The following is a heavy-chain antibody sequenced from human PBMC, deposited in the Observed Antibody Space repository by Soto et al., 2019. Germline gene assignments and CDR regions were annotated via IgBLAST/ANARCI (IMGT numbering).Heavy chain of an antibody. CDR3: ARGRPRFFGAGSALEY. J-gene: IGHJ4*02. Sequence: PSETLSLTCTVPGHSATTKDFFCSCRREAPGRALEWLAYIYHGGTTHYNPAFRSRVTMSVDTAKTQFSLNLASVSAADTAVYYCARGRPRFFGAGSALEYWGQGSPVT. CDR2: IYHGGTT. D-gene: IGHD3-16*01. V-gene: IGHV4-30-4*08. CDR1: GHSATTKDFF.